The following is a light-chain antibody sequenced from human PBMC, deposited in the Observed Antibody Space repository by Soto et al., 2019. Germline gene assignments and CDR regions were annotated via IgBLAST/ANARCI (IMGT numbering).Light chain of an antibody. CDR3: QQRSNWPT. Sequence: EIVLTQSPATLSLSPGERATLSCRASQSVSSYLAWYQQKPGQAPRLLIYDASNRATGIPARFSGSGSGTDFTITISSRETEDFAVYYCQQRSNWPTFGQGTKVEIK. V-gene: IGKV3-11*01. CDR1: QSVSSY. CDR2: DAS. J-gene: IGKJ1*01.